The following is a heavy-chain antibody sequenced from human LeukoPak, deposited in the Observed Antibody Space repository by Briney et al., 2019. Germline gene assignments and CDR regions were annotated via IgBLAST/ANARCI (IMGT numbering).Heavy chain of an antibody. J-gene: IGHJ4*02. V-gene: IGHV3-33*06. CDR1: GFTFSRYG. CDR3: AKPTSGDGSFLIDY. CDR2: IWYEESYT. D-gene: IGHD1-26*01. Sequence: GGSLRLSCAASGFTFSRYGMHWVRQAPGKGLEWVAAIWYEESYTYYAESVKGRFTISRDNSRNSLYLQMSTLRAEDTAVYYCAKPTSGDGSFLIDYWGQGTLVTVSS.